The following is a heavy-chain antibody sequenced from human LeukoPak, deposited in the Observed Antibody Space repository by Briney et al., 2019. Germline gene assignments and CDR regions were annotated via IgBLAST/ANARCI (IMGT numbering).Heavy chain of an antibody. CDR2: INPNSGGT. J-gene: IGHJ4*02. D-gene: IGHD6-13*01. CDR3: ARSVEQLANFDY. CDR1: GYTFTGYF. Sequence: ASVRVSCKSSGYTFTGYFIHWVRQAPGQGLDWMGWINPNSGGTKDAQKFQGRVTMTRDTSISTAYMELSRLRSDDTAVYYCARSVEQLANFDYWGQGTLVTVSS. V-gene: IGHV1-2*02.